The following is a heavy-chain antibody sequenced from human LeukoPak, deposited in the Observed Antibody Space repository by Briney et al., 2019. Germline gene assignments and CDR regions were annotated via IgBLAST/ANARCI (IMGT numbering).Heavy chain of an antibody. CDR1: GGSISSGNW. CDR2: THHSGST. D-gene: IGHD5-12*01. Sequence: SGTLSLTCAVSGGSISSGNWWSWVRQPPGKGLEWIGETHHSGSTNYNPSLKSRVTISVDNSKNQFSLKVRPVTAADTAVYYCWHSGYESGFDYWGQGTLVTPSA. CDR3: WHSGYESGFDY. J-gene: IGHJ4*02. V-gene: IGHV4-4*02.